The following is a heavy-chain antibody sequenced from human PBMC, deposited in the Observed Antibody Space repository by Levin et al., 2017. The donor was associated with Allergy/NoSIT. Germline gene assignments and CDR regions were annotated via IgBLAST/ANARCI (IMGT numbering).Heavy chain of an antibody. D-gene: IGHD1-26*01. Sequence: GESLKISCKASGYTFTSYDINWVRQATGQGLEWMGWMNPNSGNTGYAQKFQGRVTMTRNTSISTAYMELSSLRSEDTAVYYCARGLPLSGSYPVGDWGQGTLVTVSS. CDR2: MNPNSGNT. CDR1: GYTFTSYD. CDR3: ARGLPLSGSYPVGD. V-gene: IGHV1-8*01. J-gene: IGHJ4*02.